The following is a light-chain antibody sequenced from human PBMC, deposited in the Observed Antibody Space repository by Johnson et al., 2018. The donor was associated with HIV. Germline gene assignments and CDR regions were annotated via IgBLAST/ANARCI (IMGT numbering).Light chain of an antibody. CDR2: DNN. V-gene: IGLV1-51*01. J-gene: IGLJ1*01. Sequence: QSVLTQPPSVSAAPGQNVNISCSGGSSNIGSNYVSWYQQLPGTAPKLLIYDNNKRPSGIPDRFSASKSATTATLGITGLQTGDEADYYCGAWDGGLSVYVFGTGTTVTV. CDR1: SSNIGSNY. CDR3: GAWDGGLSVYV.